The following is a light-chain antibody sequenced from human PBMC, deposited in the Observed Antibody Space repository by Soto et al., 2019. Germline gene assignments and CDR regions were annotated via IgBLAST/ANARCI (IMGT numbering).Light chain of an antibody. Sequence: DIQMTQSPSTLSASVGDRVTITCRASQTISTLLAWYQQRPGKAPNLLIYKASSLESGVPSRFSGSGSGTEFTLTISSLQPDDFATYFCQQYSTYPWTFGKGTKVEVK. CDR2: KAS. CDR3: QQYSTYPWT. CDR1: QTISTL. V-gene: IGKV1-5*03. J-gene: IGKJ1*01.